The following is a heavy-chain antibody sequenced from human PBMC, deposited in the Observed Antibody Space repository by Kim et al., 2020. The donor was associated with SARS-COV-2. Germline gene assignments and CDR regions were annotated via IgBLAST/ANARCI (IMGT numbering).Heavy chain of an antibody. V-gene: IGHV3-48*02. CDR3: ARHRHYSSWTYYPPQHYFDY. CDR2: ISVGSATI. J-gene: IGHJ4*02. D-gene: IGHD3-10*01. Sequence: GGSLRLSCAASGFIFSTYSMFWVRQAPGKGLEWVSYISVGSATIYYADSVKGRFTISRDDAKSSLFLQLNSLRDEDTAVYYCARHRHYSSWTYYPPQHYFDYWGQGTLVTVSS. CDR1: GFIFSTYS.